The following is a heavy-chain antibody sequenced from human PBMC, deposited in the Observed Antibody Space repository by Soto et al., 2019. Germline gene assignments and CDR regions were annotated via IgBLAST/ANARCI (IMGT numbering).Heavy chain of an antibody. CDR2: RYYSEST. CDR1: GFSMSTGGYY. V-gene: IGHV4-31*03. D-gene: IGHD2-15*01. J-gene: IGHJ4*02. Sequence: SEALSLPSTVSGFSMSTGGYYWSWISQIPGKGLEWIGHRYYSESTYDNPSLKSRVSISLDTSKNQFSLKLSFVTAADTAMYYGARTKCSCVSCYSWSIDYWCQVTPVTLAP. CDR3: ARTKCSCVSCYSWSIDY.